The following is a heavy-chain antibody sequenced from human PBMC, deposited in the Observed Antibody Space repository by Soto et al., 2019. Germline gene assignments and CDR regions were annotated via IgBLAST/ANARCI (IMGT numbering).Heavy chain of an antibody. CDR1: GFTFSSYA. CDR2: ISGSGGST. D-gene: IGHD3-10*01. Sequence: EVQLLESGGGLVQPGGSLRLSCAASGFTFSSYAMSWVRQAPGKGLEWVSAISGSGGSTYNADSVKGRFTISRDNSKNTLYLQMNSLRAEDTAVYYCATGRGVNFYYGMDVWGQGTTVTVSS. V-gene: IGHV3-23*01. CDR3: ATGRGVNFYYGMDV. J-gene: IGHJ6*02.